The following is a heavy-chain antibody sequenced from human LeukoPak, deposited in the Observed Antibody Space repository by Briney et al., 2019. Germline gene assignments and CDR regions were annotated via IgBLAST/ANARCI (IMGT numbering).Heavy chain of an antibody. CDR1: GLGFKMHA. Sequence: GGSLRLSCVASGLGFKMHAMSWVRQAPGKGLEWVSALSSSGENTHCTDSVKGRFTVSRDISKSTLYLQMTSLRAEDTAVYYCAKVSSSSFDSWGQGTLVTVSS. CDR2: LSSSGENT. D-gene: IGHD6-6*01. J-gene: IGHJ4*02. V-gene: IGHV3-23*01. CDR3: AKVSSSSFDS.